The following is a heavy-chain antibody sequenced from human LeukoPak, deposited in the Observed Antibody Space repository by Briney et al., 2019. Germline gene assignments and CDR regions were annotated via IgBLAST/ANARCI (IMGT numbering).Heavy chain of an antibody. CDR1: GASISSSGDC. D-gene: IGHD6-19*01. CDR2: ISCSGNT. V-gene: IGHV4-39*01. CDR3: ASRTADGNGWCFDY. Sequence: PSETLSLTCTVSGASISSSGDCWGWIRQPPGESLEWIATISCSGNTYNPSLKSRVSLSCDMPKNQFSLKLSSVTAADTAVYFCASRTADGNGWCFDYWGQGTLVTVSS. J-gene: IGHJ4*02.